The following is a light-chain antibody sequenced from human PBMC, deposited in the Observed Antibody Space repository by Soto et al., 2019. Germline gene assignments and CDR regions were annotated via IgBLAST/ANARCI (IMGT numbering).Light chain of an antibody. CDR3: SSYTSSSTSLYV. Sequence: QSVLTQPASVSGSPGQSITISCTGNSSDVGGYKYVSWYQQHPRKAPKLMTYDVSNRPSGVSNRFSGSKSGNTASLTISGLQAEDEADYYCSSYTSSSTSLYVFGTGTKLTVL. CDR1: SSDVGGYKY. V-gene: IGLV2-14*01. CDR2: DVS. J-gene: IGLJ1*01.